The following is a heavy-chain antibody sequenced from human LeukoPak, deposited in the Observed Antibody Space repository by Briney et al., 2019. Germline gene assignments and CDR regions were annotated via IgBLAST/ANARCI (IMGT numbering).Heavy chain of an antibody. J-gene: IGHJ4*02. CDR1: GNYW. CDR2: INSDGSWT. Sequence: GGSLRLSCAASGNYWMHWVRQAPGKGLLWVSHINSDGSWTTYADSVKGRFTISKDNAKNTVYLQMNNLRAEDTAVYYCVNFYETYWGRGTLVTVSS. V-gene: IGHV3-74*01. D-gene: IGHD2/OR15-2a*01. CDR3: VNFYETY.